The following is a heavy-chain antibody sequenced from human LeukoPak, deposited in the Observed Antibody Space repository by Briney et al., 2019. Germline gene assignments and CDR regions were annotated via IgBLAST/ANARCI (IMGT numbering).Heavy chain of an antibody. J-gene: IGHJ5*02. CDR2: INPSGDTT. CDR3: ARDNSDSDSGTYYWWFDP. Sequence: ASVKVSCKASGGTFSSYAISWVRQAPGQGLEWMGIINPSGDTTYYAQKFQGRVTMTRDTSTSTVYMELSSLRSEDTAVYYCARDNSDSDSGTYYWWFDPWGQGTQVTVSS. V-gene: IGHV1-46*01. D-gene: IGHD3-22*01. CDR1: GGTFSSYA.